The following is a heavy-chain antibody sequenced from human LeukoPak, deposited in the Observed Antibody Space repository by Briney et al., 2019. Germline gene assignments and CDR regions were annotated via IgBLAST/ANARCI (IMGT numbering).Heavy chain of an antibody. D-gene: IGHD2-2*01. V-gene: IGHV3-7*01. CDR3: AKDMGEPAAFYYYYYYMDV. Sequence: GGSLRLSCAASGFTFSNYWMSWVRQAPGKGLEWVANIKQDGSEKYYVDSVKGRFTISRDNAKNSLYLQMNSLRAEDTAVYYCAKDMGEPAAFYYYYYYMDVWGKGTTVTVSS. CDR1: GFTFSNYW. CDR2: IKQDGSEK. J-gene: IGHJ6*03.